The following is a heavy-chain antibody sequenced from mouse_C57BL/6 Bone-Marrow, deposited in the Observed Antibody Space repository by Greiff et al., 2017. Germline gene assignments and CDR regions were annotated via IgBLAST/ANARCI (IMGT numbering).Heavy chain of an antibody. D-gene: IGHD1-1*01. J-gene: IGHJ2*01. Sequence: EVQLQQSGAELVRPGASVKLSCTASGFNIKDYYMHWVKQRPEQGLEWIGRIDPEDGDTEYAPKFQGKATMTADTSSNTAYLQLSSLTSEDTAVYYCTTFIYFSGSSVLYFYYCGQGTTLTVSS. V-gene: IGHV14-1*01. CDR2: IDPEDGDT. CDR3: TTFIYFSGSSVLYFYY. CDR1: GFNIKDYY.